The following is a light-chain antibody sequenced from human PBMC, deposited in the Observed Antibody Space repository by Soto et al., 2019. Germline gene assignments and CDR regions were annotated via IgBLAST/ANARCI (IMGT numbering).Light chain of an antibody. CDR3: QYRSNSPTT. J-gene: IGKJ4*01. Sequence: EIVLTQSPATLSLSPGERATLSCRASQSVSSYLAWYQQKPGQAPRLLIYAASNRATAMPARFSGSGSGTDFALAISRPEPDEFAVYSSQYRSNSPTTFGGGTKVEIK. CDR1: QSVSSY. CDR2: AAS. V-gene: IGKV3-11*01.